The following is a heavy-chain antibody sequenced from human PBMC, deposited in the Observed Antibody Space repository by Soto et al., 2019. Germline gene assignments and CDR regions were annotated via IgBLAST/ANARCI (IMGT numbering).Heavy chain of an antibody. V-gene: IGHV3-30*18. CDR2: ISYDGSNK. Sequence: PGGSLRLSCAASGFTFSSYGMHWVRQAPGKGLEWVAVISYDGSNKYYADSVKGRFTISRDNSKNTLYLQMNRLRAEDTAVYYCAKDKGFATMIVVVTYYFDSWGQGTLVTVSS. J-gene: IGHJ4*02. D-gene: IGHD3-22*01. CDR3: AKDKGFATMIVVVTYYFDS. CDR1: GFTFSSYG.